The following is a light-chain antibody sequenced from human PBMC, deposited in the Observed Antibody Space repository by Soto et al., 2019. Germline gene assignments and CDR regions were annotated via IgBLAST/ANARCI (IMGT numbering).Light chain of an antibody. CDR3: QFYNTHSPT. CDR1: QSIGTW. J-gene: IGKJ2*01. V-gene: IGKV1-5*03. CDR2: KAS. Sequence: DLQMTQSPSTLSASVGDRVTISCRASQSIGTWLAWYQERPGKAPKLLIYKASTLERGVPSRFSGSGSGTEFTLTISSLQPDDFATYYCQFYNTHSPTLGQGTKLEI.